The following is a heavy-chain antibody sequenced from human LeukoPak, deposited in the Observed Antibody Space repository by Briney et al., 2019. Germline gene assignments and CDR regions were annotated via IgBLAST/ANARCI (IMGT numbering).Heavy chain of an antibody. J-gene: IGHJ4*02. CDR1: GFTFSSYW. V-gene: IGHV3-74*01. Sequence: GGSLRLSCAASGFTFSSYWMHWVRQAPGKGLVWVSRIKSDGSTRYADSVKGRFTISRDNSKNTLYLQMNNLRAEDTAIYYCANFSETFDYWGQGTLVTVSS. CDR3: ANFSETFDY. D-gene: IGHD1-7*01. CDR2: IKSDGST.